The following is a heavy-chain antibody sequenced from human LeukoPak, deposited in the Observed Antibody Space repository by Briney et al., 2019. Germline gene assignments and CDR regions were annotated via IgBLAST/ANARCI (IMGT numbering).Heavy chain of an antibody. V-gene: IGHV3-21*01. D-gene: IGHD3-10*01. Sequence: GGSLRLSCVASEFTFSSYNMNWVRQAPGKGLEWVSSISSSSSYIYYADAVKGRFTISRDNAKNSLYLQMNSLRAEDTAVYYCAKIAALWFGELTGYWGQGTLVTVSS. CDR1: EFTFSSYN. CDR3: AKIAALWFGELTGY. J-gene: IGHJ4*02. CDR2: ISSSSSYI.